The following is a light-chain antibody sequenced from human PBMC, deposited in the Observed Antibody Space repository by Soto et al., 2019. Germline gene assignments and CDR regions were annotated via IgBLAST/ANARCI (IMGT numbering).Light chain of an antibody. J-gene: IGKJ1*01. CDR2: GAS. CDR1: QSLSSNY. Sequence: EIVLTQSPGTLSLSPGERAALSCRASQSLSSNYLAWYQQKPGQAPRLLIYGASNTAPGIPDRFSGRGSGTDFILTISRLEPEDFAVYYCQHYGSSLWTVGQGTKVEIK. CDR3: QHYGSSLWT. V-gene: IGKV3-20*01.